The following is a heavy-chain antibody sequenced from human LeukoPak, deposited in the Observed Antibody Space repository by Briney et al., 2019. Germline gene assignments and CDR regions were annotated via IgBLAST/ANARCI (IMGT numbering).Heavy chain of an antibody. Sequence: GRSLRLSCAASGFTFDDYAMHWVRQAPGKGLEWVSGISWNSGSIGYADSVKGRFTISRDNAKNSLYLQMNSLRAEDTAVYYCARDLRVDFWSGPSGAEPNAFDIWGQGTMVTVSS. V-gene: IGHV3-9*01. CDR2: ISWNSGSI. J-gene: IGHJ3*02. D-gene: IGHD3-3*01. CDR3: ARDLRVDFWSGPSGAEPNAFDI. CDR1: GFTFDDYA.